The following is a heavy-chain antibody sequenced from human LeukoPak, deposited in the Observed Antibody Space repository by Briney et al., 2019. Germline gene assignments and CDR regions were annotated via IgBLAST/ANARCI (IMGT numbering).Heavy chain of an antibody. J-gene: IGHJ4*02. CDR2: INWNGGST. CDR1: GFTFDDYG. D-gene: IGHD2-15*01. Sequence: PGGSLRLSCAASGFTFDDYGMSWVHQAPGKGLEWVSGINWNGGSTGYADSAKGRFTISRDNAKNTLYLQMNSLRTEDTALYYCAKDLAGGWGWYYFDYWGQGTLATVSS. CDR3: AKDLAGGWGWYYFDY. V-gene: IGHV3-20*04.